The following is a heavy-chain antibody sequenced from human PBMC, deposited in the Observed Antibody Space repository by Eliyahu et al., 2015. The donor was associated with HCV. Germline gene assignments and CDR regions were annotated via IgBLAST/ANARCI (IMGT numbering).Heavy chain of an antibody. Sequence: QVQLVESGGGVVQPGRSLRLSCAASGFTFRSFGMHWVRQAPGKGLEWVAVISYDGSNKYYADSVKGRFTISRDNSKNTLYLQMNSLRAEDTAVYYCAKVVWAYAAMVTYFDYWGQGTLVTVSS. J-gene: IGHJ4*02. CDR2: ISYDGSNK. D-gene: IGHD5-18*01. CDR3: AKVVWAYAAMVTYFDY. V-gene: IGHV3-30*18. CDR1: GFTFRSFG.